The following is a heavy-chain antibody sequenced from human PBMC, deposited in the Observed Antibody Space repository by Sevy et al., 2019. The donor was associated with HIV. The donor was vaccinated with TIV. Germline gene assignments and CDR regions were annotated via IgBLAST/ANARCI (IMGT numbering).Heavy chain of an antibody. V-gene: IGHV4-59*01. CDR3: ARSLADYYYGMDV. CDR1: GASISSYY. Sequence: SETLSLTCTVSGASISSYYWSWIRQPPGKGLEWVGYIYYNGRTNYNPSLKSRVTISVDTSKNQFSLKLISVTAADKAVYYCARSLADYYYGMDVWGQGTTVTVSS. J-gene: IGHJ6*02. CDR2: IYYNGRT.